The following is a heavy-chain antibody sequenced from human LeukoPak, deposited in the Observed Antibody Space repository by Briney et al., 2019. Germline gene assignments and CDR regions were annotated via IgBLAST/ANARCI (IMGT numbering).Heavy chain of an antibody. V-gene: IGHV3-30*04. CDR2: ISYDGSNK. CDR3: ARDGYCSSTSCYTGLDY. D-gene: IGHD2-2*02. Sequence: GGSLRLSCAASGFTFSSYAMHWVRQAPGKGLEWVAVISYDGSNKYYADSVKGRFTISRDNSKNTLYLQMNSLRAEDTAVYYCARDGYCSSTSCYTGLDYWGRGTLVTVSS. CDR1: GFTFSSYA. J-gene: IGHJ4*02.